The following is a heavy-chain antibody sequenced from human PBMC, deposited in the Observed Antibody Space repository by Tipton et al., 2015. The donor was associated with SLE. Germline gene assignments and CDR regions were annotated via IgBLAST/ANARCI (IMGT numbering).Heavy chain of an antibody. D-gene: IGHD3-10*02. Sequence: TLSLTCTVSGGSISSGSYYWSWIRQPAGKGLEWIGRIYTSGSTNYNPSLKSRVTISVDTSKNQFSLKLSSVTAADTAVYYCARRTVFGGDYFDYWGQGTLVTVSS. V-gene: IGHV4-61*02. CDR3: ARRTVFGGDYFDY. CDR2: IYTSGST. CDR1: GGSISSGSYY. J-gene: IGHJ4*02.